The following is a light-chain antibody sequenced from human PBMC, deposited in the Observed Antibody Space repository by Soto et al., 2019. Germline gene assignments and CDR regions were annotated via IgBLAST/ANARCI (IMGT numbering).Light chain of an antibody. J-gene: IGLJ1*01. CDR3: SSCAGSNNPYV. CDR2: EVS. V-gene: IGLV2-8*01. Sequence: QSALTQPPSASGSPGQSVTVSCTGTSSHGGGCKFVSWYQQYPGKAPKLIIYEVSKRTTGVPDRFSGFKSGNTASLTVSGLQAEDEADYYCSSCAGSNNPYVFGTGTKLTVL. CDR1: SSHGGGCKF.